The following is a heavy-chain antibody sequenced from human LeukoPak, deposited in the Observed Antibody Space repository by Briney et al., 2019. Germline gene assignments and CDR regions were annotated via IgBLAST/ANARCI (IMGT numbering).Heavy chain of an antibody. J-gene: IGHJ6*03. Sequence: SETLSLTCAVYGGSFSGYYWSWIRQPPGKGLEWIGEINHSGSTNYNPTLKSRVTISVDTSMNQFSLKLSSVTAADTAVYYCARETPAAPYYYYMDVWGKGTTVTVSS. V-gene: IGHV4-34*01. D-gene: IGHD6-13*01. CDR2: INHSGST. CDR1: GGSFSGYY. CDR3: ARETPAAPYYYYMDV.